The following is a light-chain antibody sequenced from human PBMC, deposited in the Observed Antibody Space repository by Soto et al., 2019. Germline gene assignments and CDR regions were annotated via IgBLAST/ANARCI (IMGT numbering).Light chain of an antibody. CDR1: QGISSF. J-gene: IGKJ3*01. CDR3: HQLSTCPIA. V-gene: IGKV1-9*01. Sequence: IQLTQSPSSLSASVGDRVTITCRASQGISSFLAWYQQKPGRAPKLLIYGASTLQSGVPSRFSGRGAGTDFTLTISSLQPEHFANYYCHQLSTCPIAFGPGTKVEIQ. CDR2: GAS.